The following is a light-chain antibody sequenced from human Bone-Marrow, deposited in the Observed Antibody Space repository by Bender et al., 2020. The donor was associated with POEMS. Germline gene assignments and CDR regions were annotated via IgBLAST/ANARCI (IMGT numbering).Light chain of an antibody. CDR2: VTSYGSH. J-gene: IGLJ2*01. Sequence: LVLTQAPSFSASLGASVNLTCTLNNEHSSNAIAWHQQQPEKGPRYLMKVTSYGSHTKGDGIPDRFSGSNSGAERYLIISSLQSEDEADYYCQTWNTDILLVGGGTKLTVL. CDR3: QTWNTDILL. CDR1: NEHSSNA. V-gene: IGLV4-69*02.